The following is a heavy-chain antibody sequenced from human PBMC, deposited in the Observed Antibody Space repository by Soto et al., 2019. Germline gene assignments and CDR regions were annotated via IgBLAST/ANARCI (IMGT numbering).Heavy chain of an antibody. CDR3: AKDLTRQLAYWLDP. CDR2: INAHSGGT. D-gene: IGHD6-6*01. Sequence: ASVKVACQSSGCSVTGYYIHWLRQSPGQGLEWMGWINAHSGGTEYAQKFQGRVNLTRDTSIATAYLTLTSLTSDETALYYCAKDLTRQLAYWLDPWGQGTHVTVS. V-gene: IGHV1-2*02. J-gene: IGHJ5*02. CDR1: GCSVTGYY.